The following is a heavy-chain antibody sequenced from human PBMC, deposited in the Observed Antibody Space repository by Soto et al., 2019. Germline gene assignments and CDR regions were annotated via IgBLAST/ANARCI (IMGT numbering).Heavy chain of an antibody. D-gene: IGHD2-15*01. J-gene: IGHJ6*02. V-gene: IGHV1-2*02. Sequence: ASVKVSCKASGYPFTTYYIHWVRQAPGQGPEWMGWINPNTGGTHYSQGFQGRVTMTRDTSISTAYMELNSPTTADTAVYYCTTDPSFEAAYCSSGSCYRSYGMDVWGQGTTVTVSS. CDR1: GYPFTTYY. CDR2: INPNTGGT. CDR3: TTDPSFEAAYCSSGSCYRSYGMDV.